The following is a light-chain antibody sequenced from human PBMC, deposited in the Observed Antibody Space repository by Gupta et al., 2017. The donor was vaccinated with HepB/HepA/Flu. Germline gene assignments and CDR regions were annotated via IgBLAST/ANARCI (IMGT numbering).Light chain of an antibody. V-gene: IGKV1D-16*01. J-gene: IGKJ2*01. Sequence: DIQMTQSPSSLSASVGDRVTITCRASQGISSWLAWYQQKPEKAPKALIYAASNLQSGVPSRFSGSGSGTDFTLTISSLQPEGFATYYCQQYSSYPRTFGQGTKLEIK. CDR2: AAS. CDR3: QQYSSYPRT. CDR1: QGISSW.